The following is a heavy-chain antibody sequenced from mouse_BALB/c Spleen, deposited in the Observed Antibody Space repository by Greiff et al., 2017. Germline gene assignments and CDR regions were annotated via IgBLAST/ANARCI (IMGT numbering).Heavy chain of an antibody. D-gene: IGHD1-1*01. CDR3: ARATVVAIDY. CDR1: GFTFSSFG. V-gene: IGHV5-17*02. J-gene: IGHJ2*01. Sequence: EVKLVESGGGLVQPGGSRKLSCAASGFTFSSFGMHWVRQAPEKGLEWVAYISSGSSTIYYADTVKGRFTISRDNPKNTLFLQMTSLRSEDTAMYYCARATVVAIDYWGQGTTLTVSS. CDR2: ISSGSSTI.